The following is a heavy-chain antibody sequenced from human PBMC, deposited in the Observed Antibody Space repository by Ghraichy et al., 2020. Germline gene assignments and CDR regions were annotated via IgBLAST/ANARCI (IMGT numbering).Heavy chain of an antibody. CDR1: GFTFSSYG. Sequence: GGSLRLSCAASGFTFSSYGMHWVRQAPGKGLEWVAVIWYDGSNKYYADSVKGRFTISRDNSKNTLYLQMNSLRAEDTAVYYCARDSNFLSMIVVFDYWGQGTLVTVSS. V-gene: IGHV3-33*01. J-gene: IGHJ4*02. CDR3: ARDSNFLSMIVVFDY. D-gene: IGHD3-22*01. CDR2: IWYDGSNK.